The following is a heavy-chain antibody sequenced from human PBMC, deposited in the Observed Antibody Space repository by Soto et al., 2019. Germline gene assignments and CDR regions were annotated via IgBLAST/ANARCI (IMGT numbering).Heavy chain of an antibody. Sequence: QLQLVQSGAEAKKPGPSVKVSCKASGYTFPISTISWVRQAPGQGLEWMGWIKAYSGNTNYAQKLQGRVTMTTDTSTNTAYMELRSLTTDDTAIYYCAIADYGDDDYWGQGTLVTVSS. V-gene: IGHV1-18*01. D-gene: IGHD4-17*01. CDR1: GYTFPIST. J-gene: IGHJ4*02. CDR2: IKAYSGNT. CDR3: AIADYGDDDY.